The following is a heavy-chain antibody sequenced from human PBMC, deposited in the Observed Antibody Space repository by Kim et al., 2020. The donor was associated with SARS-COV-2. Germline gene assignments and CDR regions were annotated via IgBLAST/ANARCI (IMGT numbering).Heavy chain of an antibody. D-gene: IGHD6-6*01. J-gene: IGHJ6*02. Sequence: SETLSLTCAVSGGSIRGNNWWSWVRQTPGKGLEWIGEIYHTGNTKYNPSLQSRVIISVDRSKNQFSLKLSSVTAADTAVYFWARAEGAARFGMDVWGQGTTATVSS. CDR2: IYHTGNT. CDR3: ARAEGAARFGMDV. CDR1: GGSIRGNNW. V-gene: IGHV4-4*02.